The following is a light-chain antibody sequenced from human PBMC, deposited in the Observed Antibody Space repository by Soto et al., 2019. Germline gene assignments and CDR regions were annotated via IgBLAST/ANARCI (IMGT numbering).Light chain of an antibody. V-gene: IGKV4-1*01. Sequence: DIVMTQSPDSLAVSLGERATINCKSSQSVLYSSNFTNYLAWYQQRPGQPPKLLIYWASTRESGVPDRFSGSGSGTDFTLTITSLQAEDVAVYYCQQYESTPPTFGQGTKLEIK. J-gene: IGKJ2*01. CDR2: WAS. CDR3: QQYESTPPT. CDR1: QSVLYSSNFTNY.